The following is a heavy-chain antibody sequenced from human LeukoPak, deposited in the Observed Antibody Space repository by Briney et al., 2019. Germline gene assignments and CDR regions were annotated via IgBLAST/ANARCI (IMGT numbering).Heavy chain of an antibody. Sequence: GASVKVSYKASGYTFTTYYIHWVRQAPGQGLEWMGIINPSGGSTTYAQAFQGRVTMTRDTSTSTVYMELRSLRSEDTAVYYCARDPRGDGYNPDYWGQGTLVTVSS. D-gene: IGHD5-24*01. CDR1: GYTFTTYY. J-gene: IGHJ4*02. V-gene: IGHV1-46*01. CDR3: ARDPRGDGYNPDY. CDR2: INPSGGST.